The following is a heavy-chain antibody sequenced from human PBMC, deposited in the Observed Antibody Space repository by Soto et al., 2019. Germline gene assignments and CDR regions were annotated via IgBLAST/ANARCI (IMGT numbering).Heavy chain of an antibody. J-gene: IGHJ3*01. CDR2: IWHDGSQK. CDR1: GLTFSNYG. Sequence: QVQLVESGGGVVQPERSLRLSCVATGLTFSNYGIHWVRQAPGRGLEWVAVIWHDGSQKYSADSVRGRFTISRDNSKNTVYLQMNNLRAEDTAVYYCEGRDDPFHVWGQGTMVTVSS. V-gene: IGHV3-33*01. CDR3: EGRDDPFHV.